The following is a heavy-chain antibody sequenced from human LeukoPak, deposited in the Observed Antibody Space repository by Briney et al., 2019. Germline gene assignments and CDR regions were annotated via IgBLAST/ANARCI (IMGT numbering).Heavy chain of an antibody. J-gene: IGHJ4*02. V-gene: IGHV1-69*13. CDR2: IIPIFGTA. Sequence: SVEVSCKASGGTFSSYAISWVRQAPGQGLEWMGGIIPIFGTANYAQKFQGRVTITADESTSTAYMELSSLRSEDTAVYYCARGVQLWGPLDYWGQGTLVTVSS. CDR1: GGTFSSYA. D-gene: IGHD5-18*01. CDR3: ARGVQLWGPLDY.